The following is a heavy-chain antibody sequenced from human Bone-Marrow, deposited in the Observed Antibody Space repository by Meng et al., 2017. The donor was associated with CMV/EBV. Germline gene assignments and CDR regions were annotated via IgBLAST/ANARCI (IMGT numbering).Heavy chain of an antibody. CDR3: ARGRGDDDFWSGYYTTNWFDP. V-gene: IGHV4-30-4*08. D-gene: IGHD3-3*01. Sequence: SETLSLTCTVSGGSISSGDYYWTWIRQPPGKGLEWIGYIYYSGSTYYNPSLKSRVTISVDTSKNQFSLKLTSVTAADTAVYYCARGRGDDDFWSGYYTTNWFDPWGQGTLVTTSS. J-gene: IGHJ5*02. CDR1: GGSISSGDYY. CDR2: IYYSGST.